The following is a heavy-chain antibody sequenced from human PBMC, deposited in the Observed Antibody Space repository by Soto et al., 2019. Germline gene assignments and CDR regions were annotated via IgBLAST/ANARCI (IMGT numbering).Heavy chain of an antibody. CDR3: ARDVSDYSSGWYYHDF. J-gene: IGHJ4*02. CDR2: INAANGNT. Sequence: ASVKVSCKAYGYTFRSYATHWVRQAPGQRLEWMGWINAANGNTKYSQKFQGRVTITRDTSATTAYMELSSPRLEDTAVYFCARDVSDYSSGWYYHDFWGQGTLVTVSS. D-gene: IGHD4-4*01. CDR1: GYTFRSYA. V-gene: IGHV1-3*01.